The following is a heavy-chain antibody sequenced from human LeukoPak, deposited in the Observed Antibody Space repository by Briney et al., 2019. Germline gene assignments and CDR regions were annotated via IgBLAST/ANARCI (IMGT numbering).Heavy chain of an antibody. Sequence: PGGSLRPSCAASGFTFSSYGMSWVRQPPGKGLEWVSSIFPSGGEIHYADSVRGRFTISRDNSKSTLSLQMNSLRAEDTAIYYCATYRQVLLPFESWGQGTLVTVSS. J-gene: IGHJ4*02. CDR3: ATYRQVLLPFES. D-gene: IGHD2/OR15-2a*01. CDR2: IFPSGGEI. CDR1: GFTFSSYG. V-gene: IGHV3-23*01.